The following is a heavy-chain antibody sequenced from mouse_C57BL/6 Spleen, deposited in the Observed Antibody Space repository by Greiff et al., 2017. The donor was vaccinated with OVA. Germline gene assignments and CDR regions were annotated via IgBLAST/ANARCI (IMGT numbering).Heavy chain of an antibody. J-gene: IGHJ1*03. Sequence: QVQLQQSGPELVKPGALVKISCKASGYAFSSSWMNWVKQRPGKGLEWIGRIYPGDGDTNYNGKFKGKATLTADKSSSTAYMQLSSLTSEDSAVYFCAEDWYFDVWGTGTTVTVSS. CDR3: AEDWYFDV. V-gene: IGHV1-82*01. CDR2: IYPGDGDT. CDR1: GYAFSSSW.